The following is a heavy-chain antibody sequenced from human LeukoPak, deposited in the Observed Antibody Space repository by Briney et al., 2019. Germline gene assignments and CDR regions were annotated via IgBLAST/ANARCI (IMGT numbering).Heavy chain of an antibody. CDR3: ARKRIMITFGGVIVNTPFDY. D-gene: IGHD3-16*02. CDR2: INHSGST. Sequence: SETLSLTCAVYGGSLSGYYWSWIRQPPGKGLEWIGEINHSGSTNYNPSLKSRVTISVDTSKNQFSLKLSSVTAADTAVYYCARKRIMITFGGVIVNTPFDYWGQGTLVTVSS. V-gene: IGHV4-34*01. CDR1: GGSLSGYY. J-gene: IGHJ4*02.